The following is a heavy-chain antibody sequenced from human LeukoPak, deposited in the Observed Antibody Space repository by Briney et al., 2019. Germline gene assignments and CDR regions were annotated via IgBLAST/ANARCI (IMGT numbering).Heavy chain of an antibody. D-gene: IGHD6-19*01. CDR2: IYYSGST. CDR3: SRGLDSSGDSDY. J-gene: IGHJ4*02. Sequence: SETLSLTCTVSGGSISSSYYYWGWIRQPPGKGLEWIGSIYYSGSTYYNPSLKSRVTISVDTSKNQFSLKLSSATAADTAVYYCSRGLDSSGDSDYWGQGTLVTVSS. CDR1: GGSISSSYYY. V-gene: IGHV4-39*07.